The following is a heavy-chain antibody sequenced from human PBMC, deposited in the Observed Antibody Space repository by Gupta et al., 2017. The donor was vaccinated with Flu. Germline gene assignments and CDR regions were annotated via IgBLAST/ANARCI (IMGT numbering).Heavy chain of an antibody. V-gene: IGHV3-15*01. J-gene: IGHJ3*01. Sequence: EVQLVESGGGLGKRGGPLRISRGVAGCSCIDDYMSWVRPAPGKGLEWVGRIKSDTDGGTTHYAAPVKGRFTISREDSKNTLYLQMNSLKTEDTAVYYCTTDLSGGYAFDLWGLGTLVTVSP. D-gene: IGHD2-15*01. CDR1: GCSCIDDY. CDR2: IKSDTDGGTT. CDR3: TTDLSGGYAFDL.